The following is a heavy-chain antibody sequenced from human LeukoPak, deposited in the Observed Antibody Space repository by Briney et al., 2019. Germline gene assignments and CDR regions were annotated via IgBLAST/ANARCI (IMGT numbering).Heavy chain of an antibody. J-gene: IGHJ4*02. CDR1: GGSISGSSYF. Sequence: PSETLSLTCTVSGGSISGSSYFWGWIRQPPGKGLEWIGSIYYSGSTYYNPSLKSRVTISVDKSKNQFSLKLSSVTAADTAVYYCARDRTYDSSGYYAGRYFDYWGQGTLVTVSS. CDR3: ARDRTYDSSGYYAGRYFDY. V-gene: IGHV4-39*07. D-gene: IGHD3-22*01. CDR2: IYYSGST.